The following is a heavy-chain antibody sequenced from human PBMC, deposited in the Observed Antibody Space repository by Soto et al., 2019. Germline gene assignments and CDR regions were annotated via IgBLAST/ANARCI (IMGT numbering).Heavy chain of an antibody. Sequence: SETLCLTCTVSIVSGSSFVYFWSFIRQLPGKGLEVIGYIYLSGSTFYNPSLKSRVTISLDTSKSQFSLRLTSVTAADTAMYFCEGYRASSMFEYWGQGNMVSVSS. D-gene: IGHD4-4*01. J-gene: IGHJ4*02. CDR2: IYLSGST. CDR1: IVSGSSFVYF. CDR3: EGYRASSMFEY. V-gene: IGHV4-31*03.